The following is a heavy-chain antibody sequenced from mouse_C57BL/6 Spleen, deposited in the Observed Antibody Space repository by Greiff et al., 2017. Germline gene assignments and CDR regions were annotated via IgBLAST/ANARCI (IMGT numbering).Heavy chain of an antibody. Sequence: EVQLQESGPGLVKPSQSLSLTCSVTGYSITSGYYWNWIRQFPGNKLEWMGYISYDGSNNYNPSLKNRISITRDTSKNQFFLKLNSVTTEDTATYYCARDLDYSNYVPFAYWGQGTLVTVSA. CDR2: ISYDGSN. J-gene: IGHJ3*01. D-gene: IGHD2-5*01. CDR3: ARDLDYSNYVPFAY. V-gene: IGHV3-6*01. CDR1: GYSITSGYY.